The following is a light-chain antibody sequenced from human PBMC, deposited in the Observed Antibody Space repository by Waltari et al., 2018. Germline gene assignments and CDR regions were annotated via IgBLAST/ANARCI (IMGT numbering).Light chain of an antibody. Sequence: EIVLTQSPGTLSLSPGERATLSCRASQSVSSSYLAWYQQKPGQAPRVLIHGASNRATGIPDRFSGSGYGTDFTLTISGLAPDDFAVYYCQQYGSSPWTFGQGTKVEIK. CDR2: GAS. J-gene: IGKJ1*01. CDR1: QSVSSSY. CDR3: QQYGSSPWT. V-gene: IGKV3-20*01.